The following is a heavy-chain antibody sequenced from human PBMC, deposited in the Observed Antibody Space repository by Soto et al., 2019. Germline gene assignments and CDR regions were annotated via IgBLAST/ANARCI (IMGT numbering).Heavy chain of an antibody. J-gene: IGHJ6*02. V-gene: IGHV3-30-3*01. CDR1: GFTFSSYA. D-gene: IGHD5-12*01. CDR3: ARDYYRFNSGYGFSMDV. Sequence: QVQLVESGGGVVQPGRSLRLSCAASGFTFSSYAMHWVRQAPGKGLEWVAVISYDGSNKYYADSVKGRFTISRDNSKNTLYLQMNSLRAEDTDVYSCARDYYRFNSGYGFSMDVWGQGTTVTVSS. CDR2: ISYDGSNK.